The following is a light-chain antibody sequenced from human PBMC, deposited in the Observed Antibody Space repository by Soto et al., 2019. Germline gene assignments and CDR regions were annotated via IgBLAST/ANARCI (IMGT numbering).Light chain of an antibody. CDR3: QSYDSSLSAHVV. CDR1: SSNIGAGYD. J-gene: IGLJ2*01. CDR2: DNI. V-gene: IGLV1-40*01. Sequence: QPVLTQPPSVSGAPGQRVTISCTGSSSNIGAGYDVHWYQQLPGTAPKLLIYDNINRPSGVPDRFSGSKSGTSASLAITGLQAEDEADYYCQSYDSSLSAHVVFGGGTKLTVL.